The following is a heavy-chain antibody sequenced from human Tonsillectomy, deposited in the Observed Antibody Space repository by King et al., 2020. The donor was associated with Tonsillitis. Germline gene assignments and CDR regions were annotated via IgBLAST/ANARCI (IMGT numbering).Heavy chain of an antibody. CDR3: ARDWDSSGYYLLDY. J-gene: IGHJ4*02. CDR2: IYTSGST. Sequence: QLQESGPGLVKPSETLSLTCTVSGGSISSYYWSWIRQPAGKGLEWIGRIYTSGSTNYNPSLKSRVTMSVDTSKNQFSLKLSSVTAADMAVYYCARDWDSSGYYLLDYWGQGTLVTVSS. D-gene: IGHD3-22*01. V-gene: IGHV4-4*07. CDR1: GGSISSYY.